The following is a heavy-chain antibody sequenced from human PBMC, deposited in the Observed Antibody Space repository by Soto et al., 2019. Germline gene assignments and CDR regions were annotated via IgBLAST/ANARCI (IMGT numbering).Heavy chain of an antibody. D-gene: IGHD3-10*01. J-gene: IGHJ5*02. Sequence: QVQLVQSGAEVKKPGASVKVSCKASGYTFTSYDINWVRQATGQGLEWMGWMNPNSGNTAYAQKFQGRVTMTRNTAISTPSMAMSSRRPEDAAGYYCARDLSGGGGNGFDPWGQGTLVTVSS. V-gene: IGHV1-8*01. CDR2: MNPNSGNT. CDR1: GYTFTSYD. CDR3: ARDLSGGGGNGFDP.